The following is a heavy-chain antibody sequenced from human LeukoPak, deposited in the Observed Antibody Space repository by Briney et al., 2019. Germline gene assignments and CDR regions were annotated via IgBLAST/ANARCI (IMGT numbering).Heavy chain of an antibody. CDR3: ASPSSGQSFDI. J-gene: IGHJ3*02. CDR2: MYSGGTT. CDR1: GFTVSNNY. D-gene: IGHD3-22*01. Sequence: PGGSLRLSCAASGFTVSNNYMNWVRQAPGKGLEWVSVMYSGGTTYYADSVKGRFSISGDKSKNTVFLQMSSLKAEDTAVYYCASPSSGQSFDIWGQGTTVTVSS. V-gene: IGHV3-53*01.